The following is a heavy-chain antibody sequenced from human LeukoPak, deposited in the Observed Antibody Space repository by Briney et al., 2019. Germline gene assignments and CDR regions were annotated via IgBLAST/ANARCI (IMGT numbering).Heavy chain of an antibody. V-gene: IGHV4-34*01. Sequence: KPSETLSLTCAVYGGSFSGYYWSLIRQPPGKGLEWIGEINHSGSTNYNPSLKSRVTISVDTSKNQFSLKLSSVTAADTAVYYCARVGLMGRFDYWGQGTLVTVSS. D-gene: IGHD3-10*01. CDR3: ARVGLMGRFDY. CDR2: INHSGST. J-gene: IGHJ4*02. CDR1: GGSFSGYY.